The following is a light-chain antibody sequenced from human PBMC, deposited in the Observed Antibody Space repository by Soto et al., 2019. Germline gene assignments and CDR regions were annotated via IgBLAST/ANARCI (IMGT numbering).Light chain of an antibody. CDR3: GTWDSSLRAYV. CDR1: SSNIGDNF. CDR2: DNN. V-gene: IGLV1-51*01. J-gene: IGLJ1*01. Sequence: QSVLTQPPSVSAAPGQRVSISCSGSSSNIGDNFVSWYQHFPGTAPKFLIYDNNKRPSGIPDRFSGSKSGTSATLDITGLQTGDEADYYCGTWDSSLRAYVFGTGTKLTV.